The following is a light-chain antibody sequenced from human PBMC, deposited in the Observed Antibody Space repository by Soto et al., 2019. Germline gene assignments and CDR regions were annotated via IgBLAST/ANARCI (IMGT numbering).Light chain of an antibody. V-gene: IGKV1-5*01. CDR3: QQYNSDYT. CDR2: DAS. CDR1: QSISTS. J-gene: IGKJ2*01. Sequence: DIQMTQSPSTLSASVGDRVTITCRASQSISTSLAWYQQKPGKAPKFLIYDASSLESGVPSRFSGSGSGTEFTLTISSLQPDDFASYYCQQYNSDYTFGQGTMVDIK.